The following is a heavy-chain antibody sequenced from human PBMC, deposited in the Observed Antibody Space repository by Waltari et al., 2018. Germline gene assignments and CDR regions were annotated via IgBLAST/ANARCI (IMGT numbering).Heavy chain of an antibody. Sequence: QVQLQQWGAGLLKPSETLSLTCAVYGGSFRGYSWTWIRQSPGKGLECIGEINHSGSTNYNPSLESRVTISVDTSKSQFSLNLRSVTAADTAVYYCARAPYSSSWTVRWFDPWGQGIPVTVSS. V-gene: IGHV4-34*01. CDR2: INHSGST. CDR1: GGSFRGYS. J-gene: IGHJ5*02. CDR3: ARAPYSSSWTVRWFDP. D-gene: IGHD6-13*01.